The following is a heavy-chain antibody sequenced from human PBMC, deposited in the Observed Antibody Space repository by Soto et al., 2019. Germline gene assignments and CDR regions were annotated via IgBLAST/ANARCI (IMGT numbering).Heavy chain of an antibody. Sequence: GGSLRLSCAASGFTFSSYAMHWVRQASGKGLEYVSAISSNGGSTYYANSVKGRFTISRDNSKNTLYLQMGSLRAEDMAVYYCARDAWYWDIVVPSKQYYYYMDVWGKGTTVTVSS. J-gene: IGHJ6*03. CDR1: GFTFSSYA. D-gene: IGHD2-2*01. CDR2: ISSNGGST. V-gene: IGHV3-64*01. CDR3: ARDAWYWDIVVPSKQYYYYMDV.